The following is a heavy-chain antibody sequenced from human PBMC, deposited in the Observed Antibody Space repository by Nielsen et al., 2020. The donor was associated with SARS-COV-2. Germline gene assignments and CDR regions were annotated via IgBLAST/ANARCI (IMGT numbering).Heavy chain of an antibody. D-gene: IGHD6-13*01. CDR1: GFTFNSYA. V-gene: IGHV3-23*01. CDR2: ITRSGGDT. CDR3: AKSPNGLAAV. Sequence: GESLKISCAASGFTFNSYAMSWVRQAPGKGLEWVSAITRSGGDTYYVDSVKGRFTISRDNSKNTLYLQMSSLRAEDTAVYYCAKSPNGLAAVWGQGTLVTVSS. J-gene: IGHJ4*02.